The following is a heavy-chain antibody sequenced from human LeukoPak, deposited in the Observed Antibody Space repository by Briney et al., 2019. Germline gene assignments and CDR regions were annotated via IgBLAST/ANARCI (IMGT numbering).Heavy chain of an antibody. J-gene: IGHJ6*02. V-gene: IGHV3-33*01. CDR3: ARDMKGPYSSSWFNLGSYYYYYGMDV. CDR2: IWYDGSNK. Sequence: GGSLRLSCAASGFTFSSYGMHWVRQAPGKGLEWVAVIWYDGSNKYYADSVKGRFTISRDNSKNTLYLQMNSLRAEDTAVYYCARDMKGPYSSSWFNLGSYYYYYGMDVWGQGTTVTVSS. D-gene: IGHD6-13*01. CDR1: GFTFSSYG.